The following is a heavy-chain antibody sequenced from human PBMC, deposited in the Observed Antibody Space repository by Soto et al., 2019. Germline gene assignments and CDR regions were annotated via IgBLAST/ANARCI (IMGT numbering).Heavy chain of an antibody. J-gene: IGHJ4*02. D-gene: IGHD2-2*01. CDR3: AKDGGPVYCNSPGCSAKHFGY. V-gene: IGHV3-30*18. Sequence: QVQLEESGGGVVQPGRSLRLSCAASGFTFGHYAMHWVRQAPGKGLEWLAIISYDGDNEYYAGSVRGRFTISRDNSKNTLYLQTNNLRHEDTAVYYCAKDGGPVYCNSPGCSAKHFGYWGQGTLVTVSS. CDR1: GFTFGHYA. CDR2: ISYDGDNE.